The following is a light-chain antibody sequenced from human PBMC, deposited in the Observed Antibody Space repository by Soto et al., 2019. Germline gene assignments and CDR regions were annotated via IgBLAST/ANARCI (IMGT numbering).Light chain of an antibody. Sequence: QSVLTQPPSVSGAPGQRVTISCTGSSSNIGTGYTVNWYQHLPGTAPKVLIYGNNNRPSGVPDRFSGSKSGTSASLAITGLPAEDEADYYCQSYDTSLNIWVLGGGTKLTVL. CDR2: GNN. J-gene: IGLJ3*02. V-gene: IGLV1-40*01. CDR3: QSYDTSLNIWV. CDR1: SSNIGTGYT.